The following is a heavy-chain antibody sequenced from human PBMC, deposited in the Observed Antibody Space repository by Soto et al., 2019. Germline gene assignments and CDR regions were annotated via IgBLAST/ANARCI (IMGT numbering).Heavy chain of an antibody. Sequence: SLRLSCAASGFIFSDYSMHWVRQAPGMGLVSVSRIITDGSRTTYADFVKGRFTISRDNAENTLYLEMNSLRAEDTAVYYCARESEDLTSNFDYWGQGTLVTVSS. CDR1: GFIFSDYS. CDR3: ARESEDLTSNFDY. CDR2: IITDGSRT. J-gene: IGHJ4*02. V-gene: IGHV3-74*01.